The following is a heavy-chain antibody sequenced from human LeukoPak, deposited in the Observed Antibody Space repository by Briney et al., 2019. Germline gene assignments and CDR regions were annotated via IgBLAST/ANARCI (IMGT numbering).Heavy chain of an antibody. Sequence: GGSLRLSCAASGFPFSSYWMHWVRQAPGKGLVWVSIIYTTGGKYYADSVKGRFTISRDNSKHTLYLQMNSLRAEDTAVYYCARGSDGWFAFDYWGQGILVTVSS. CDR1: GFPFSSYW. CDR2: IYTTGGK. D-gene: IGHD6-19*01. V-gene: IGHV3-66*01. CDR3: ARGSDGWFAFDY. J-gene: IGHJ4*02.